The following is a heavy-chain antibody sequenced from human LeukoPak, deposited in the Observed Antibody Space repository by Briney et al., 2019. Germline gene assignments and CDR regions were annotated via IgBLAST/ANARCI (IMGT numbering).Heavy chain of an antibody. CDR2: IKQDGSEK. D-gene: IGHD4-17*01. V-gene: IGHV3-7*01. CDR3: ARGFLLNDYGDYFDY. J-gene: IGHJ4*02. Sequence: GGSLRLSCAASGFTFSSYTMSWVRQAPGKGLEWVAHIKQDGSEKYYVDSVKGRFTISRDNAKNSLYLQMNSLRAEDTAVYYCARGFLLNDYGDYFDYWGQGTLVTVSS. CDR1: GFTFSSYT.